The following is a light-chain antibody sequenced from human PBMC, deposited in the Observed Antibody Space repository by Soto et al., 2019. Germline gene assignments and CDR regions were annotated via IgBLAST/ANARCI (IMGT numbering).Light chain of an antibody. CDR1: QSVSSN. CDR2: GAS. J-gene: IGKJ1*01. V-gene: IGKV3-15*01. CDR3: QQYNNWRRT. Sequence: EIVMTQSPATLSVSPGERATLSCRASQSVSSNLAWYQQKPGQAPRLLIYGASTRATGIPARFSGSGSVTEFTLTISSLQSEDFAVYYCQQYNNWRRTFGQGTKVEIK.